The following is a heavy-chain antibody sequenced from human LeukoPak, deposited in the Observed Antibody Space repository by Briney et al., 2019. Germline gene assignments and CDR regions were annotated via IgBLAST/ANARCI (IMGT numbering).Heavy chain of an antibody. CDR3: TRDIIR. D-gene: IGHD3-10*01. CDR2: ISTNGRST. J-gene: IGHJ4*02. V-gene: IGHV3-74*01. CDR1: GFTFSDFW. Sequence: GGSLRLSCAASGFTFSDFWMHWVRQAPGKGPVWVSRISTNGRSTSYADSVKGRFTISRDSAKSTLYLQMNSLRAEDTAVYYCTRDIIRRGQGTLVTVSP.